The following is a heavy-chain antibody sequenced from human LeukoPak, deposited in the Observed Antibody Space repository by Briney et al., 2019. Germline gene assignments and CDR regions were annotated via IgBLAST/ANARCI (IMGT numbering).Heavy chain of an antibody. CDR2: MSGSGGTT. CDR1: GFTYSDYA. J-gene: IGHJ5*02. Sequence: GGSLRLSCAASGFTYSDYAMSWVRQAPGKGLKWVSIMSGSGGTTYYARSVKGRFTISRDNSRNTLFLQMNSLRVEDTAVYYCAKALGGRDAFNLWGQGALVTVSS. V-gene: IGHV3-23*01. CDR3: AKALGGRDAFNL. D-gene: IGHD5-24*01.